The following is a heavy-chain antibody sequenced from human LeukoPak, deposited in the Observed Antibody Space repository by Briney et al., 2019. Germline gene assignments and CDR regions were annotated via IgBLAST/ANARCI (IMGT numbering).Heavy chain of an antibody. V-gene: IGHV3-21*01. CDR2: ISSSSSYI. J-gene: IGHJ4*02. D-gene: IGHD6-19*01. CDR1: GFTFSSYC. Sequence: GGSLRLSCAASGFTFSSYCMNWVRQAPGKGLEWVSSISSSSSYIYYADSVKGRFTISRDNAKNSLYLQMNSLRAEDTAVYYCARDGSGWTLYYFDYWGQGTLVTVSS. CDR3: ARDGSGWTLYYFDY.